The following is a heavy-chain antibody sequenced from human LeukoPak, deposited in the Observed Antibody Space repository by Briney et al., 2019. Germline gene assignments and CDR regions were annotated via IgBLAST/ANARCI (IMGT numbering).Heavy chain of an antibody. D-gene: IGHD6-6*01. CDR1: GFTFSSYW. CDR3: AKGGYSISSRFDY. CDR2: INADGRIT. J-gene: IGHJ4*02. Sequence: GGSLRLSCAASGFTFSSYWMHWVRQAPGKGLGWVSRINADGRITDYAESVKGRFTISRDNAKNTMYLQMNSLRAEDMALYYCAKGGYSISSRFDYWGQGTLVIVSS. V-gene: IGHV3-74*01.